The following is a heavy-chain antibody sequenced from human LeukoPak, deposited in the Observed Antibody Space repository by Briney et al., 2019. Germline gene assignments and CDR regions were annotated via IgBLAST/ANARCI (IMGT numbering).Heavy chain of an antibody. J-gene: IGHJ5*02. CDR2: IYYSGST. V-gene: IGHV4-59*01. Sequence: SETLSLTCTVSGGSISSYYWSWIRQPPGKGLEWIGYIYYSGSTNYHPSLKSRVTISVDTSKNQFSLKLSSVTAADTAVYYCARTNSENYDILTGYSNWFDPWGQGTLVTVSS. D-gene: IGHD3-9*01. CDR1: GGSISSYY. CDR3: ARTNSENYDILTGYSNWFDP.